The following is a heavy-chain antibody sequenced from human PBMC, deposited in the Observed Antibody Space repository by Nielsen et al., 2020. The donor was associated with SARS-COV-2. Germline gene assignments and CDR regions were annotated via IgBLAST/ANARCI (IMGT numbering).Heavy chain of an antibody. CDR2: ISGGGST. V-gene: IGHV3-23*01. CDR1: GFIFSSYT. J-gene: IGHJ4*02. Sequence: GESLKISCVGSGFIFSSYTMHWVRQAPGKGLEWVSGISGGGSTFYAESVRGRFTVSRENFRNTLYLEMNSLRVEDTALYYCASEVGGSYRDFDYWGQGTLLAVSS. CDR3: ASEVGGSYRDFDY. D-gene: IGHD1-26*01.